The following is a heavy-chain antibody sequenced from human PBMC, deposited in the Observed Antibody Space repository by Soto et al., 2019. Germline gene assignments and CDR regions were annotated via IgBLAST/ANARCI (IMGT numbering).Heavy chain of an antibody. D-gene: IGHD2-2*01. Sequence: ASVKVSCKASGYTFTSYGISWVRQAPGQGLEWVGWISAYNGNTNYAQKLQGRVTMTTDTSTSTAYMELRSLRSDDTAVYYCASTRYCSSTSCFHFDYWGQGTLVTVSS. V-gene: IGHV1-18*01. CDR3: ASTRYCSSTSCFHFDY. CDR1: GYTFTSYG. CDR2: ISAYNGNT. J-gene: IGHJ4*02.